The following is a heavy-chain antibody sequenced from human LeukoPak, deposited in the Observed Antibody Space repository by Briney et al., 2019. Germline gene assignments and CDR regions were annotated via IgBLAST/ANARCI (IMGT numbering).Heavy chain of an antibody. J-gene: IGHJ4*02. CDR3: ARARLVRGPVTPLYYFDY. CDR2: MNPNSANT. Sequence: AASVKVSCKASGDTFTTYDINWGRQATGQGVEWMGWMNPNSANTGYAQKFQGRVTITRNTSISTAYMELNSLRSDDTAVYYCARARLVRGPVTPLYYFDYWGQGVLVTVSS. D-gene: IGHD2-8*02. CDR1: GDTFTTYD. V-gene: IGHV1-8*01.